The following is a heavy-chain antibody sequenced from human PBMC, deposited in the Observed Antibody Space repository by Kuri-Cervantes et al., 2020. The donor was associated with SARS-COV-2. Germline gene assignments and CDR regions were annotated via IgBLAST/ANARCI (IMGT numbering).Heavy chain of an antibody. CDR1: GFTFSSYA. J-gene: IGHJ4*02. V-gene: IGHV3-48*01. CDR2: IGPSGTNK. D-gene: IGHD7-27*01. CDR3: ARDLRLGKSLDY. Sequence: GGSLRLSCAASGFTFSSYAMSWVRQAPGKGLEWVSNIGPSGTNKYYKDSVKGRFTISRDKAKNSLYLKMSSLRAEDTAVYYCARDLRLGKSLDYWGQGTLVTVSS.